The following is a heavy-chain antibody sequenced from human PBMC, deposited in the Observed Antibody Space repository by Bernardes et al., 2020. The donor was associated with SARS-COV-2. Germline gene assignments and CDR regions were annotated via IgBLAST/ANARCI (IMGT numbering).Heavy chain of an antibody. J-gene: IGHJ4*02. CDR1: GFTVSSNY. V-gene: IGHV3-66*01. Sequence: GRSLRLSCAASGFTVSSNYMSWVRQAPGKGLEWVSVIYSGGSTYYADSVKGRFTISRDNSKNTLYLQMNSLRAEDTAVYYCARVGTLGDYDSSGYYFDYWGQGTLGTVSS. D-gene: IGHD3-22*01. CDR2: IYSGGST. CDR3: ARVGTLGDYDSSGYYFDY.